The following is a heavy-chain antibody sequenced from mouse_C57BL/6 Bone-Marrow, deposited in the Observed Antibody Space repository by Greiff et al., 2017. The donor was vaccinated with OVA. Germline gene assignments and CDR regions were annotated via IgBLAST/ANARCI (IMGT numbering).Heavy chain of an antibody. D-gene: IGHD2-5*01. CDR2: IDPETGGT. CDR3: TRGYSNYYAMDY. J-gene: IGHJ4*01. Sequence: QVQLQQSGAELVRPGASVTLSCKASGYTFTDYAMHWVKQTPVHGLEWIGAIDPETGGTDYTQKFKGKAILTADTSSSTAYMVLRSLTSEDSAGYYCTRGYSNYYAMDYWGQGTSVTVSS. CDR1: GYTFTDYA. V-gene: IGHV1-15*01.